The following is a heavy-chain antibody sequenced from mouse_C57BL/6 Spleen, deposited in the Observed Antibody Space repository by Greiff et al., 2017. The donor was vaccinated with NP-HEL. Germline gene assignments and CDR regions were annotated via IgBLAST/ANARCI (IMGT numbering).Heavy chain of an antibody. Sequence: QVVESGGGLVKPGGSLKLSCAASGFTFSDYGMHWVRQAPEKGLEWVAYISSGSSTIYYADTVKGRFTISRDNAKNTLFLQMTSLRSEDTAMYYCARGGYGSSYRYFDVWGTGTTVTVSS. CDR3: ARGGYGSSYRYFDV. J-gene: IGHJ1*03. V-gene: IGHV5-17*01. CDR1: GFTFSDYG. CDR2: ISSGSSTI. D-gene: IGHD1-1*01.